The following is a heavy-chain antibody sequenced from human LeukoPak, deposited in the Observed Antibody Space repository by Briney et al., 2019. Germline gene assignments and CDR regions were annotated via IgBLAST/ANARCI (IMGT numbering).Heavy chain of an antibody. CDR1: GYTFTGYY. CDR2: INPNSGGST. J-gene: IGHJ5*02. V-gene: IGHV1-46*01. D-gene: IGHD3-3*01. Sequence: ASVKVSCKASGYTFTGYYMHWVRQAPGQGLEWMGWINPNSGGSTSYAQKFQGRVTMTRDTSTSTVYMELSSLRSEDTAVYYCARGPRTISALPRLDPWGQGTLVTVSS. CDR3: ARGPRTISALPRLDP.